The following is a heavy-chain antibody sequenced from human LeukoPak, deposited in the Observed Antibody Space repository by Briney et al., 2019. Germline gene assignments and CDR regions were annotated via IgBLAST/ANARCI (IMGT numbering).Heavy chain of an antibody. Sequence: GASVTVSCKTPRGTLSSSAITSVRQAPGQGLEWMGRIIPALNITTYAQKFQGSVTITADTSTSTVYMELSSLRSEETAVYYCARDQGRTAPPRYGLYVWGQGNTVIVSS. J-gene: IGHJ6*02. CDR3: ARDQGRTAPPRYGLYV. V-gene: IGHV1-69*04. CDR1: RGTLSSSA. D-gene: IGHD5-18*01. CDR2: IIPALNIT.